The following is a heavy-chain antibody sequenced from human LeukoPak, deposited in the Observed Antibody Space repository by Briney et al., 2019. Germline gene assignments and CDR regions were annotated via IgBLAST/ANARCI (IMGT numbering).Heavy chain of an antibody. CDR2: IGHDGDNE. CDR1: GFTFSNHG. V-gene: IGHV3-30*02. CDR3: ARGELDY. D-gene: IGHD3-10*01. Sequence: GGSLRLSRIASGFTFSNHGMHWVRQAPGKGLEWVTFIGHDGDNEQYAQSVRGRFTISRDKSKNTVYLQMNSLRAEDTAVYYCARGELDYWGQGTLVTVSS. J-gene: IGHJ4*02.